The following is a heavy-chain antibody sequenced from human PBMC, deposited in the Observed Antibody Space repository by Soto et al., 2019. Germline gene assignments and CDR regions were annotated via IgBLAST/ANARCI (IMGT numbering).Heavy chain of an antibody. V-gene: IGHV1-69*13. CDR2: IIPTFGTA. J-gene: IGHJ5*02. CDR3: ARNSGGQFTWFEP. CDR1: GVTFSSYS. Sequence: SVKVSWKACGVTFSSYSISWLHHSPGQGLEWMGGIIPTFGTANYAQKFQGRVTITADESTSTAYMELSSLRSEDTAVYYCARNSGGQFTWFEPWGQGTLVIVSS. D-gene: IGHD6-25*01.